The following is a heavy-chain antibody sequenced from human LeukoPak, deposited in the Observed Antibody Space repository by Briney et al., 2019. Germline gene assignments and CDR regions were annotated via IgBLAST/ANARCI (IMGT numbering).Heavy chain of an antibody. Sequence: SETLSLTCAVYGGSFSGYYWSWIRQPPGKGLEWIGEINHSGSTNYNPSLKSRVTISVDTSKNQFSLKLSSATAADTAVYYCARVRQWLVGGPFDYWGQGTLVTVSS. CDR1: GGSFSGYY. J-gene: IGHJ4*02. CDR3: ARVRQWLVGGPFDY. CDR2: INHSGST. D-gene: IGHD6-19*01. V-gene: IGHV4-34*01.